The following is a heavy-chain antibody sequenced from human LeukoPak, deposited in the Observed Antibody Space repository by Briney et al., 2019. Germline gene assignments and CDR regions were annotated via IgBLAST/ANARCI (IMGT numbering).Heavy chain of an antibody. CDR1: GGSISSYY. D-gene: IGHD6-13*01. CDR3: ARVRASSSWYFDY. CDR2: IYYSGST. Sequence: SETLSLTCTVSGGSISSYYWSWIRQPPGKGLEWIGYIYYSGSTNHNPSLKSRVTISVDTSKNQFSLKLSSVTAADTAVYYCARVRASSSWYFDYWGQGTLVTVSS. J-gene: IGHJ4*02. V-gene: IGHV4-59*01.